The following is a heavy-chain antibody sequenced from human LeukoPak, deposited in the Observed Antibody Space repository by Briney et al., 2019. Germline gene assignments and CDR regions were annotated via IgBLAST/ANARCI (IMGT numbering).Heavy chain of an antibody. CDR1: GGTFSSYA. V-gene: IGHV1-69*13. Sequence: SVTVSCKASGGTFSSYAISWVRQAPGQGLEWMRGIIPIFGTANYAQKFQGRVTITADESTSTAYMELSSLRSEDTAVYYCARDLFRSGSYYGFDYWGQGTLVTVSS. D-gene: IGHD1-26*01. J-gene: IGHJ4*02. CDR3: ARDLFRSGSYYGFDY. CDR2: IIPIFGTA.